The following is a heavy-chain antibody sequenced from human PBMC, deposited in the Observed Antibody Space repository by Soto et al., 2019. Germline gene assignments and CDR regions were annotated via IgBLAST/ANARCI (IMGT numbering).Heavy chain of an antibody. CDR3: ARESVVNPPYFDY. CDR2: IYYSGST. J-gene: IGHJ4*02. Sequence: NPSETLSLTCTVSGGSISSGGYYWSWIRQHPGKGLEWIGYIYYSGSTYYNPSLKSRVTISVDTSKNQFSLKLSSVTAADTAVYYCARESVVNPPYFDYWGQGTLVTVSS. V-gene: IGHV4-31*03. CDR1: GGSISSGGYY. D-gene: IGHD2-15*01.